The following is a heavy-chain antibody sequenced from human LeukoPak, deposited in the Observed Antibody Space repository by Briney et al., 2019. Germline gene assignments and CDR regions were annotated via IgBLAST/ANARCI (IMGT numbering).Heavy chain of an antibody. V-gene: IGHV4-59*01. Sequence: SETLSLTCTVSGGSISSYYWSWIWQPPGKGLEWIGYIYYSGSTNYNPSLKSRVTISVDTSKNQFSLKLSSVTAADTAVYYCARVSQYYDFWSGFQIGYFDYWGQGTLVTVSS. CDR2: IYYSGST. CDR1: GGSISSYY. CDR3: ARVSQYYDFWSGFQIGYFDY. J-gene: IGHJ4*02. D-gene: IGHD3-3*01.